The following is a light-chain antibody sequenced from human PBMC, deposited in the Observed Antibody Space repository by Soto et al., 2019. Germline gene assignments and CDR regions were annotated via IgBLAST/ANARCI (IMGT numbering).Light chain of an antibody. CDR2: DVS. V-gene: IGKV1-5*01. CDR3: QHYNTYPWT. J-gene: IGKJ1*01. Sequence: QMPPSPSTVSAYVGDRVTITCRASQSITTWLAWYQQRPGKAPKLLIYDVSSLQSGVPSRFSGSGSGTEFTLTISSLQPGDFATYYCQHYNTYPWTFGQGTKVDI. CDR1: QSITTW.